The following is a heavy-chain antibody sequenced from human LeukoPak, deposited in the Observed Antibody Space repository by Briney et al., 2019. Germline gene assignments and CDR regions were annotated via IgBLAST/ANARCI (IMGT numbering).Heavy chain of an antibody. V-gene: IGHV3-30*04. CDR3: AREESSSSGWDY. CDR2: ISYDGSNK. Sequence: GGSLRLSCAASGFTFSSYAMHWVRQAPGKGLEWVAVISYDGSNKYYADSVKGRFTISRDNSKNTLYLQMNSLRAEDTAVYYCAREESSSSGWDYWGQGTLVTVSS. J-gene: IGHJ4*02. CDR1: GFTFSSYA. D-gene: IGHD6-6*01.